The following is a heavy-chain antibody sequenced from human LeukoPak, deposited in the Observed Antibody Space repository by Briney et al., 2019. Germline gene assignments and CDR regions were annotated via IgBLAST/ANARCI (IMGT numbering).Heavy chain of an antibody. V-gene: IGHV4-59*01. Sequence: PSETLSLTCTVSGGSISSYYWSWIRQPPGEGLEWIGYIYYSGSTNYNPSLKSRVTISVDTSKNQFSLKLSSVTAADTAVYYCARAIVVVPAATYYYYYMDVWGKGTTVTVSS. CDR2: IYYSGST. J-gene: IGHJ6*03. CDR1: GGSISSYY. CDR3: ARAIVVVPAATYYYYYMDV. D-gene: IGHD2-2*01.